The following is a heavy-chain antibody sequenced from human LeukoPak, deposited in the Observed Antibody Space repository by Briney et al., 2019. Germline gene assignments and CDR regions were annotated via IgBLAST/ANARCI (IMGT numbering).Heavy chain of an antibody. CDR1: GYTFTSYA. CDR2: IIPIFGTA. Sequence: ASVKVSCKASGYTFTSYAISWVRQAPGQGLEWMGGIIPIFGTANYAQRFQGRVTITTDESTSTAYMELSSLRSEDTAVYYCARSLYSSSPEGDYWGQGTLVTVSS. CDR3: ARSLYSSSPEGDY. V-gene: IGHV1-69*05. D-gene: IGHD6-6*01. J-gene: IGHJ4*02.